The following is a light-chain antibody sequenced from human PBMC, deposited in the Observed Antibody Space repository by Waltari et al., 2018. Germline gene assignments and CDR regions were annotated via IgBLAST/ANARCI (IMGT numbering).Light chain of an antibody. CDR1: QTVSAW. J-gene: IGKJ1*01. V-gene: IGKV1-5*03. CDR3: QHYNNYSGT. Sequence: DIQMTQSPSTLSASVGHTVTITCRASQTVSAWLAWYQQKPGNATKLLIYKASNLKSGVPSRFSGSGSGTEFTLTINSLQPDDFATYYCQHYNNYSGTFGQGTRVELK. CDR2: KAS.